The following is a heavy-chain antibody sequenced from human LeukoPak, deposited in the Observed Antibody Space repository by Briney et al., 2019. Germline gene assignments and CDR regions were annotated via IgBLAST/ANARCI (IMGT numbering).Heavy chain of an antibody. D-gene: IGHD3-9*01. V-gene: IGHV4-4*09. Sequence: SGTPSLTCTGCGGSLSSYYWSWIRKPPGKGLEWIGYIYNSGITNKTPSLKSRVTISGDTSKNQFSLKLSSVTAADTAVYYCARHGDVRYFDWLKDGFDYWGQGTLVTVSS. CDR1: GGSLSSYY. J-gene: IGHJ4*02. CDR2: IYNSGIT. CDR3: ARHGDVRYFDWLKDGFDY.